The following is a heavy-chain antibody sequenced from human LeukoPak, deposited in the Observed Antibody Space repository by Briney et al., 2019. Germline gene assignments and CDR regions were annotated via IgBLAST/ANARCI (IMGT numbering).Heavy chain of an antibody. CDR1: GFTFSSYA. CDR3: AKVAPVLLWFGEEIGAFDY. CDR2: ISGSGGST. J-gene: IGHJ4*02. V-gene: IGHV3-23*01. Sequence: GGSLRLSCAASGFTFSSYAMSWVRQAPGKGLEWVSAISGSGGSTYYADSVKGRFTISRDNSKNTLYLQMNSLRAEDTAVYYSAKVAPVLLWFGEEIGAFDYWGQGTLVTVSS. D-gene: IGHD3-10*01.